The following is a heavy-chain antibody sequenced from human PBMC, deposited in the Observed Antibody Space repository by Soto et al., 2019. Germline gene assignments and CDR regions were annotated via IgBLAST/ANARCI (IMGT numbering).Heavy chain of an antibody. CDR1: GFTFSSYG. Sequence: GGSLRLSCAASGFTFSSYGMHWVRQAPGKGLEWVAVIWYDGSNKYYADSVKGRFTISRDNSKNTLYLQMNNVRAEDTAVYFCARSLRPLSWFDPWGQGTLVTVSS. J-gene: IGHJ5*02. V-gene: IGHV3-33*01. CDR3: ARSLRPLSWFDP. CDR2: IWYDGSNK. D-gene: IGHD3-10*01.